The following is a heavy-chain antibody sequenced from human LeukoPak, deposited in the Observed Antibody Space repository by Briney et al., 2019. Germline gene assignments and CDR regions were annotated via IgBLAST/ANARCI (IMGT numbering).Heavy chain of an antibody. Sequence: ASVKVSCKASGYTFTGYYMHWVRQAPGQGLEWMGWINPNSGGTKYAQKFQGRVTMTRDTSISTAYMELSSLRSDDTAVYYCARDFGYSSTNWFDPWGQGTLVTVSS. J-gene: IGHJ5*02. D-gene: IGHD6-19*01. CDR2: INPNSGGT. CDR3: ARDFGYSSTNWFDP. V-gene: IGHV1-2*02. CDR1: GYTFTGYY.